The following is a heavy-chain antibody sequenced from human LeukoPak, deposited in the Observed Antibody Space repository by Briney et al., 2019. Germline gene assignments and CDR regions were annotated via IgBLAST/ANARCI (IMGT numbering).Heavy chain of an antibody. CDR3: ARGRKVLLWFGEQTRGAFDI. J-gene: IGHJ3*02. D-gene: IGHD3-10*01. Sequence: SQTLPLTCAISGDSVSSNSAAWNWIRQSPSRGLEWLGRTYYRSKWYNDYAVSVKSRITINPDTSKNQFSLQLNSVTPEDTAVYYCARGRKVLLWFGEQTRGAFDIWGQGTMVTVSS. V-gene: IGHV6-1*01. CDR2: TYYRSKWYN. CDR1: GDSVSSNSAA.